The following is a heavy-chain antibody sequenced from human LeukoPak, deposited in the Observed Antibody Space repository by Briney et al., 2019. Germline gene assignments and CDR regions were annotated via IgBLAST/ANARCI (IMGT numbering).Heavy chain of an antibody. D-gene: IGHD3-9*01. CDR2: INPIFGTA. CDR1: GGTFSSYA. J-gene: IGHJ4*02. V-gene: IGHV1-69*01. CDR3: ARGAGVLTGYYTSPPLFDY. Sequence: PVASVKVSCKASGGTFSSYAISWVRQAPGQGLEWMGGINPIFGTANYAQKFQGRVTITADESTSTAYMELSSLRSEDSAVYYCARGAGVLTGYYTSPPLFDYWGQGTLVTVSS.